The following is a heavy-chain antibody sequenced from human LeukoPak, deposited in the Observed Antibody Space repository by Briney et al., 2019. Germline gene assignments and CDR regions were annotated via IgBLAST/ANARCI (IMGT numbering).Heavy chain of an antibody. Sequence: PSETLSLTCTVSGVSISSSYSYWGWIRQPPGMGLEWIGSIYYTGNTYYNPSLKSRVTISLDTSKNQFSLKLSSVTAADTAIYYCARAYHSSWYLNWFDPWGQGTLVTVSS. J-gene: IGHJ5*02. V-gene: IGHV4-39*07. CDR3: ARAYHSSWYLNWFDP. CDR1: GVSISSSYSY. D-gene: IGHD6-13*01. CDR2: IYYTGNT.